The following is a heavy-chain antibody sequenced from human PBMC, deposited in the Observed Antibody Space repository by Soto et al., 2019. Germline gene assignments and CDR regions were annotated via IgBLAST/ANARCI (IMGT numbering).Heavy chain of an antibody. D-gene: IGHD3-3*01. CDR1: GYSFTSYW. Sequence: GESLKISCKGSGYSFTSYWISWVRQMPGKGLEWMGRIDPSDSYTNYSPSFQGHVTISADKSISTAYLQWSSLKASDTAMYYCARRPRVVIRYYYYGMDVWGQGTTVTVSS. CDR2: IDPSDSYT. CDR3: ARRPRVVIRYYYYGMDV. V-gene: IGHV5-10-1*01. J-gene: IGHJ6*02.